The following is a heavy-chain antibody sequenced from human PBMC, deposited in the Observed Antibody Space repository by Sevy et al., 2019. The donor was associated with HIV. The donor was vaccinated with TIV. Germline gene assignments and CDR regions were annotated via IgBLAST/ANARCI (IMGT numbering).Heavy chain of an antibody. CDR2: ISSSSDSSRTL. Sequence: GGSLRLSCVASGFTFSSYSMNWVRQAPGKGLEWVSYISSSSDSSRTLYYADSVKGRFSISRVNAKNSVHLQMTSLRVEDTAVYYCARPDLSGWYFDFWGHGTLVTVSS. CDR1: GFTFSSYS. J-gene: IGHJ4*01. V-gene: IGHV3-48*01. CDR3: ARPDLSGWYFDF. D-gene: IGHD6-19*01.